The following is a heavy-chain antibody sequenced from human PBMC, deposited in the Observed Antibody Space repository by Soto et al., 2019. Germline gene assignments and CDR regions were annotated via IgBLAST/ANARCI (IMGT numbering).Heavy chain of an antibody. CDR1: GGSISRYY. V-gene: IGHV4-59*01. CDR3: YASGGH. CDR2: IYDSGTA. D-gene: IGHD1-26*01. Sequence: QVQLQQSDPGVVELAETLSLTCTVSGGSISRYYWSWIRQPPGRGLEWIGHIYDSGTANYHPSLKRRATISVDTSQTQISIHISSVAAADTDTYYSYASGGHWGQGPLVT. J-gene: IGHJ4*02.